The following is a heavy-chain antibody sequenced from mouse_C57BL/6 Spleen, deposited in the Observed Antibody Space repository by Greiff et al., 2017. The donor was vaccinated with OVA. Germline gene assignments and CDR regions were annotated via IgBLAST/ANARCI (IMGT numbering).Heavy chain of an antibody. Sequence: QVQLKQPGAELVMPGASVKLSCKASGYTFTSYWMHWVKQRPGQGLEWIGEIDPSDSYTNYNQKFKGKSTLTVDKSSSTAYMQLSSLTSEDSAVYYCATTGPFAYWGQGTLVTVSA. D-gene: IGHD4-1*02. J-gene: IGHJ3*01. CDR3: ATTGPFAY. CDR1: GYTFTSYW. CDR2: IDPSDSYT. V-gene: IGHV1-69*01.